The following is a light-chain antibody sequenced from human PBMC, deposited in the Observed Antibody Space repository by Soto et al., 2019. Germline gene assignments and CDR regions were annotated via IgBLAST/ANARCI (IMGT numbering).Light chain of an antibody. CDR2: DAS. Sequence: EIVLTQSPCTLSLSPGERATLSCRASQSVSSYLAWYQQKPGQAPRLLIYDASNRATGIPARFSGSGSGTDFTLTISSLEPEDFAAYYCQHRSNWPLTFGGGTKVDIK. V-gene: IGKV3-11*01. CDR1: QSVSSY. CDR3: QHRSNWPLT. J-gene: IGKJ4*01.